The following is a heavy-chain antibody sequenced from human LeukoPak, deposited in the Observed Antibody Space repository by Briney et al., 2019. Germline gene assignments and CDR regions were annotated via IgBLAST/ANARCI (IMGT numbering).Heavy chain of an antibody. J-gene: IGHJ6*02. CDR1: GFTFSSYW. CDR2: IQHNGNVN. V-gene: IGHV3-7*03. Sequence: GGSLRLSWAASGFTFSSYWMNWASQAPGKWLEWVASIQHNGNVNYYVDSVEGRFTISRDNAKNSLYLQISNLGAEDTAVYFFARGGGLGVWGQGATVTVSS. CDR3: ARGGGLGV. D-gene: IGHD3-16*01.